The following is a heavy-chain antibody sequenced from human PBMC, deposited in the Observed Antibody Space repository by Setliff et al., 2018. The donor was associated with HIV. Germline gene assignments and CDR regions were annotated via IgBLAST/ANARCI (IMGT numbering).Heavy chain of an antibody. CDR3: ATVRVDHNWFDP. CDR1: GDSLSGYQ. CDR2: INHRGST. J-gene: IGHJ5*02. Sequence: SETLSLTCAVYGDSLSGYQWTWIRQAPGKGLEWIGEINHRGSTIYNPSLKSRVTILVDTSKNEFSLKLASVTAADTAVYYCATVRVDHNWFDPWGQGTRVTVSS. V-gene: IGHV4-34*01.